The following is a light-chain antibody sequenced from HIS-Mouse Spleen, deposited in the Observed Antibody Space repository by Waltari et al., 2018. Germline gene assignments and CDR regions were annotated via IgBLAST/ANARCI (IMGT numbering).Light chain of an antibody. Sequence: SYELTQPPSVSLSPAQTAMITCSADAFPKQDAYWYQRKPSQAPVLVIYKDSERPSGIPERFSGSSSGTTVTLTISGVQAEDEGDYYCQSADSSGTYVFGTGTKVTVL. V-gene: IGLV3-25*03. CDR3: QSADSSGTYV. CDR2: KDS. CDR1: AFPKQD. J-gene: IGLJ1*01.